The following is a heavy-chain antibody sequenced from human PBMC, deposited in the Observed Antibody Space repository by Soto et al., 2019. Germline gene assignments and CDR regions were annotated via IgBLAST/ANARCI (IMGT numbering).Heavy chain of an antibody. CDR2: IKQDGSEE. J-gene: IGHJ6*02. D-gene: IGHD1-20*01. CDR3: ARYNARNV. V-gene: IGHV3-7*03. Sequence: GSLRLSCTASGFTTSRYWMSWVRQVPGKGLEWVANIKQDGSEENYVDSVKGRFTISRDNSKNSLYLQMNSLRGEDTAIYYCARYNARNVWGQGTTVTVSS. CDR1: GFTTSRYW.